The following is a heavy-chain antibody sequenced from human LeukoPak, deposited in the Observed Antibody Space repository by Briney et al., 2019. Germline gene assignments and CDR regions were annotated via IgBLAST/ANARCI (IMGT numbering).Heavy chain of an antibody. V-gene: IGHV4-4*02. D-gene: IGHD2-21*02. J-gene: IGHJ3*02. CDR3: ARVVRDMLDAFDI. CDR1: GGSISSSNW. CDR2: IYHSGST. Sequence: SETLSLTCAVSGGSISSSNWWSWVRQPPGKGLEWIGEIYHSGSTNYNPSLKSRVTISVDKSKNQFSLKLSSVTAADTAVYYCARVVRDMLDAFDIWGQGTMVTVSS.